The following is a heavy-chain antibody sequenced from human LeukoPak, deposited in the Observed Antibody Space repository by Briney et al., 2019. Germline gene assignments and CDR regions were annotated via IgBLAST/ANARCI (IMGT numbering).Heavy chain of an antibody. J-gene: IGHJ4*02. Sequence: ASVKVSCKASGYTFTGYYMHWVRQAPGQGLEWMGWINPNSGGTNYAQKFQGRVTMTRDTSISTAYMELSRLRAEDTAVYYCAKSGRHGGLAAAGYFDYWGQGTLVTVSS. CDR1: GYTFTGYY. V-gene: IGHV1-2*02. D-gene: IGHD6-13*01. CDR2: INPNSGGT. CDR3: AKSGRHGGLAAAGYFDY.